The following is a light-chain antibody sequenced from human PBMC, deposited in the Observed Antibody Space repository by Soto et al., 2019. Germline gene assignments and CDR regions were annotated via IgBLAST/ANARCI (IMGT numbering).Light chain of an antibody. V-gene: IGLV2-11*01. Sequence: QSALTQPPSVCGSPGQTVTISCTGTSSDVGGYNYVSWYQQHPGKAPKLMIYDVSKRPSGVHDRFSGSKSGNTASLNISGLQAEDEADYYCCSYAGSYTVVFGGGTKVTVL. CDR1: SSDVGGYNY. CDR2: DVS. CDR3: CSYAGSYTVV. J-gene: IGLJ2*01.